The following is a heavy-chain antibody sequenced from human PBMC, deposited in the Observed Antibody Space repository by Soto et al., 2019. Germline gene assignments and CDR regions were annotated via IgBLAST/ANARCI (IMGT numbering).Heavy chain of an antibody. CDR3: ARGGDCSGGSCYSWNYYYGMDV. Sequence: SVKVSCKAFGYTFTSYYMHWVRQAPGQGLEWMGIINPSGGSTSYAQKFQGRVTMTRDTSTSTVYMELSSLRSEDTAVYYCARGGDCSGGSCYSWNYYYGMDVWGQGTTVTVSS. CDR2: INPSGGST. V-gene: IGHV1-46*01. D-gene: IGHD2-15*01. J-gene: IGHJ6*02. CDR1: GYTFTSYY.